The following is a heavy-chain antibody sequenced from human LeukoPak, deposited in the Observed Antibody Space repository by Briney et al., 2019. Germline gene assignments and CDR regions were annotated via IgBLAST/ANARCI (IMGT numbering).Heavy chain of an antibody. CDR3: ARGDIVVVLGAFDI. J-gene: IGHJ3*02. Sequence: PSQTLSLTCTVSGGSISSGGYYWSWIRQHPGKGLEWIGYIYYSGSTYYNPSLKSRVTISVDKSKNQFSLKLSSVTAADTAVYYCARGDIVVVLGAFDIWGQGTMVTVSS. CDR1: GGSISSGGYY. D-gene: IGHD2-2*01. V-gene: IGHV4-31*03. CDR2: IYYSGST.